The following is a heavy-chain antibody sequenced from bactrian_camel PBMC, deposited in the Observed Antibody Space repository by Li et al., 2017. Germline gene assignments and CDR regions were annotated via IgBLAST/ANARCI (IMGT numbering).Heavy chain of an antibody. CDR1: SPHGSPC. D-gene: IGHD2*01. CDR3: AARGPYCYTKLSVRDFAY. CDR2: INTDGST. J-gene: IGHJ6*01. Sequence: HVQLVESGGGSVQAGGSLRLSCVASSPHGSPCMGWFRQTPGKERWGVAAINTDGSTRYADSVKGRFTISKDNAKNTLYLQMNSLKPEDTAMYYCAARGPYCYTKLSVRDFAYWGQGTQVTVS. V-gene: IGHV3S55*01.